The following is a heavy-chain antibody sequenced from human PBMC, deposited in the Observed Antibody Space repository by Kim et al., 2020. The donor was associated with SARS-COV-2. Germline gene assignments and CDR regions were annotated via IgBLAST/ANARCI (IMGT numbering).Heavy chain of an antibody. CDR3: AMGDNSNPLNWFDP. J-gene: IGHJ5*02. D-gene: IGHD1-26*01. V-gene: IGHV3-23*01. Sequence: ADSVKGRFTISRDNSKNTLYLQMNSLRAEDTAVYYCAMGDNSNPLNWFDPWGQGTLVTVSS.